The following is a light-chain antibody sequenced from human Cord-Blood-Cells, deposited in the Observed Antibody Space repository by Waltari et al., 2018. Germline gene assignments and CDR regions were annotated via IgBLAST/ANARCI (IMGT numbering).Light chain of an antibody. V-gene: IGKV3-11*01. CDR2: DAS. CDR1: QSVSSY. CDR3: QQRSNWPLT. J-gene: IGKJ4*01. Sequence: EIVLTQSPATLSLSPGESATLPSRASQSVSSYLAWYQQKPGQAPRLLIYDASNRATGIPARFSGSGSGTYFTLTINSLEPEDFAVYYCQQRSNWPLTFGGGTKVEIK.